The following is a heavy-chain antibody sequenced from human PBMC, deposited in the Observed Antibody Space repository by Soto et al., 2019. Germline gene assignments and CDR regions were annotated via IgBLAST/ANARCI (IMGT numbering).Heavy chain of an antibody. CDR2: IYYSGST. CDR3: ARDEFEGLDAFDI. D-gene: IGHD3-10*01. Sequence: QVQLQESGPGLVKPSQTLSLTCTVSGGSISSGGYYWSWIRQHPGKGLEWIGYIYYSGSTYYNPSLKSRVTISVETSKNQFSLKLSSVTAADTAVYYCARDEFEGLDAFDIWGQGTMVTVSS. J-gene: IGHJ3*02. CDR1: GGSISSGGYY. V-gene: IGHV4-31*03.